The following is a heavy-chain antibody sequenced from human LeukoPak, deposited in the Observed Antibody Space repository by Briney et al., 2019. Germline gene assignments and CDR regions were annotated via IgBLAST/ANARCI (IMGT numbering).Heavy chain of an antibody. CDR1: GFTVSSNY. D-gene: IGHD6-13*01. V-gene: IGHV3-66*01. J-gene: IGHJ4*02. CDR3: ARVGGPIAAAGKFDY. CDR2: IYSGGST. Sequence: GGSLRLSCAASGFTVSSNYMSWVRQAPGKGLEWVSVIYSGGSTYYADSVKGRFTISRDNPKNTLYLQMNNLRAEDTAVYYCARVGGPIAAAGKFDYWGQGTLVTVSS.